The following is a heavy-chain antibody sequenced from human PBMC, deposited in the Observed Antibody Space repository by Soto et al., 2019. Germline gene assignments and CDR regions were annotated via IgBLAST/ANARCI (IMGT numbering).Heavy chain of an antibody. CDR1: GYTFNIYA. CDR3: ARPNPNDCSGGSCYLDY. J-gene: IGHJ4*02. CDR2: INAGNGNT. Sequence: ASVKVACKASGYTFNIYAMHWARQAPGQRLEWMGWINAGNGNTKYSQKFQGRVTITRDTSASTAYMELSSLRSEDTAVYYCARPNPNDCSGGSCYLDYWGQGTLVTVSS. D-gene: IGHD2-15*01. V-gene: IGHV1-3*01.